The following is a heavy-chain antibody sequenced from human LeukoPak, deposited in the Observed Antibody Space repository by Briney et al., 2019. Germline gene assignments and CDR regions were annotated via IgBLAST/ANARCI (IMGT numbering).Heavy chain of an antibody. CDR2: MSFDGKNT. V-gene: IGHV3-30*04. CDR1: GFTFSTYV. Sequence: GGSLRLSRAASGFTFSTYVIHWVRQAPGKGLDWVAVMSFDGKNTYYADSVKGRFTVSRDNSKNTLYLQMDSLRPEDTAVYYCAREGFYGSGSSPTFYFDYWGQGTLVTVSS. J-gene: IGHJ4*02. CDR3: AREGFYGSGSSPTFYFDY. D-gene: IGHD3-10*01.